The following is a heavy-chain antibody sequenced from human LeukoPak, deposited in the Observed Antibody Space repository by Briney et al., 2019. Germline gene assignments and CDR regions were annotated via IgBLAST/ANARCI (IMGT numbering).Heavy chain of an antibody. CDR1: GFSFTNYC. D-gene: IGHD4-11*01. CDR2: ICPGDSDT. Sequence: GESLKISCKASGFSFTNYCIGWVRQMPGKGLEWMGIICPGDSDTRYSPSFQGQVTISADKSISTAYLQWSSLKASDTAMYYCARWSLVYSNYAGYFGSWGQGTLVTVSS. CDR3: ARWSLVYSNYAGYFGS. J-gene: IGHJ4*02. V-gene: IGHV5-51*01.